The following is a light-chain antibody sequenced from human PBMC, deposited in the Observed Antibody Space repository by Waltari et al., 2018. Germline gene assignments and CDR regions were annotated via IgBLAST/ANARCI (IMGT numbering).Light chain of an antibody. V-gene: IGKV3D-11*02. CDR3: QQRSTWQLA. CDR2: DTS. J-gene: IGKJ4*01. Sequence: EIVLTQSPVTLSLSPGERATLSCRASESIDSYVVWYQQRRRQPPRLLIYDTSNRASGIPARFSGSGLGTVFTLTISSVEPEDSAVYYCQQRSTWQLAFGGGTDLEI. CDR1: ESIDSY.